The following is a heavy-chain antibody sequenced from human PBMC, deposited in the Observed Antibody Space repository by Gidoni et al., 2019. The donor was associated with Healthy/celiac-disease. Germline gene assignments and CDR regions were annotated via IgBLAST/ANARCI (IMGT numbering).Heavy chain of an antibody. D-gene: IGHD6-13*01. CDR3: ARAPIAAAGTYYYYGMDV. CDR1: GFTFSSSA. J-gene: IGHJ6*02. Sequence: QVQLVESGGGVVQPVRSLRLSCAASGFTFSSSAMHWVRQAPGKGLEWVAVISYDGSNKYYADSVKGRFTISRDNSKNTLYLQMNSLRAEDTAVYYCARAPIAAAGTYYYYGMDVWGQGTTVTVSS. V-gene: IGHV3-30*04. CDR2: ISYDGSNK.